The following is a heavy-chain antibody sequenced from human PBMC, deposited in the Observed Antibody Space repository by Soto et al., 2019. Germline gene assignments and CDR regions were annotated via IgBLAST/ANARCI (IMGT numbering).Heavy chain of an antibody. CDR1: GASTSSYY. CDR2: VYSGGST. V-gene: IGHV4-59*12. J-gene: IGHJ4*02. D-gene: IGHD4-17*01. CDR3: AKGQDRDYGDFDY. Sequence: SETLSLTCTVSGASTSSYYWGWIRQPPGKGLEWIGCVYSGGSTIYNPSLKSRVTVSLDTSKNQLSLMLNSVTAADTAVYYCAKGQDRDYGDFDYWGQGTLVTVSS.